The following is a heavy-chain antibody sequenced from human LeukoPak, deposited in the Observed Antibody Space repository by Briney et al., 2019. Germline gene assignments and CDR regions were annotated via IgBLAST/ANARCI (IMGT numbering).Heavy chain of an antibody. D-gene: IGHD5-24*01. V-gene: IGHV1-69*04. J-gene: IGHJ5*02. CDR2: IIPIFGIA. Sequence: GSSVKVSCKASGGTFSCYAISWVRQAPGQGLEWMGRIIPIFGIANYAQKFQGRVTITADKSTSTAYMELSSLRSEDTAVYYCAGVRDGNWFDPWGQGALVTVSS. CDR3: AGVRDGNWFDP. CDR1: GGTFSCYA.